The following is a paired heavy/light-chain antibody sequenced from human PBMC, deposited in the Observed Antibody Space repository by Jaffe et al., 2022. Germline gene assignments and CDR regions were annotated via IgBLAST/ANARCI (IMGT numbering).Light chain of an antibody. CDR1: QSVLYSSNNKNY. Sequence: DIVMTQSPDSLAVSLGERATINCKSSQSVLYSSNNKNYLAWYQQKPGQPPKLLIYWASTRESGVPDRFSGSGSGTDFTLTISSLQAEDVAVYYCQQYYSTPQYTFGQGTKLEIK. J-gene: IGKJ2*01. CDR2: WAS. V-gene: IGKV4-1*01. CDR3: QQYYSTPQYT.
Heavy chain of an antibody. CDR2: ISGSGGST. V-gene: IGHV3-23*01. J-gene: IGHJ5*02. D-gene: IGHD3-3*01. CDR3: ATTPDYDFWSGYHPIVFDP. CDR1: GFTFSSYA. Sequence: EVQLLESGGGLVQPGGSLRLSCAASGFTFSSYAMSWVRQAPGKGLEWVSAISGSGGSTYYADSVKGRFTISRDNSKNTLYLQMNSLRAEDTAVYYCATTPDYDFWSGYHPIVFDPWGQGTLVTVSS.